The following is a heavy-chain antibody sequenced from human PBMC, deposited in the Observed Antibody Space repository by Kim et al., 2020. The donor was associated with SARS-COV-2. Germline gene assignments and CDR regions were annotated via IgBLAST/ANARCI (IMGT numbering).Heavy chain of an antibody. J-gene: IGHJ6*02. CDR3: ARDGRDTIFGVVINYYYYGMDV. V-gene: IGHV7-4-1*02. D-gene: IGHD3-3*01. CDR1: GYTFTSYA. CDR2: INTNTGNP. Sequence: ASVKVSCKASGYTFTSYAMNWVRQAPGQGLEWMGWINTNTGNPTYAQGFTGRFVFSLDTSVSAAYLQISSLKAEDTAVYYCARDGRDTIFGVVINYYYYGMDVWGQGTTVTVSS.